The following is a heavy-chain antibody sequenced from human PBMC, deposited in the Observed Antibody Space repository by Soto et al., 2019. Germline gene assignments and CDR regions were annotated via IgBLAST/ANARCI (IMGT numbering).Heavy chain of an antibody. Sequence: PSQTLSLTCAISGDSVSSNSAAWNWIRQSPSRGLEWLGRTYYRSKWYNDYAVSVKSRITINPDTSKNQFSLQLNSVTPEDTAVYYCARELYGGIAAAGTLVRFQEDWFDPWGQGTLVTVSS. D-gene: IGHD6-13*01. CDR1: GDSVSSNSAA. V-gene: IGHV6-1*01. CDR2: TYYRSKWYN. J-gene: IGHJ5*02. CDR3: ARELYGGIAAAGTLVRFQEDWFDP.